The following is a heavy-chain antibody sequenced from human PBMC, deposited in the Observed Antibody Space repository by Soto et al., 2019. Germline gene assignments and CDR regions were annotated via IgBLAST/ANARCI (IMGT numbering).Heavy chain of an antibody. Sequence: QLVETGGGWIQPGTSLTLSCAASGFSVSRNYITWVRQAPGKGLEWVSFVYSGGATFSADSVKGRFILSKDDSQNTMYLQMNNLRAGDTAVYYCARVRGRFWGRGTLVTVAS. CDR1: GFSVSRNY. CDR2: VYSGGAT. D-gene: IGHD3-10*01. CDR3: ARVRGRF. J-gene: IGHJ4*02. V-gene: IGHV3-53*02.